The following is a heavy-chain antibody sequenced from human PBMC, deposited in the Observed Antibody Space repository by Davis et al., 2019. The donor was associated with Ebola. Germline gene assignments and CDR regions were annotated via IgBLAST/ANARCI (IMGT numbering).Heavy chain of an antibody. Sequence: ASVRVSCKASGYTFTSYGISWVRQAPGQGLEWMGWISAYNGKTNYAQKLQGRVTMTTDTSTSTAYMELRSLRSDDTAVYYCARDRVSYHFDYWGQGTLVTVSS. D-gene: IGHD1-26*01. CDR2: ISAYNGKT. CDR3: ARDRVSYHFDY. V-gene: IGHV1-18*01. CDR1: GYTFTSYG. J-gene: IGHJ4*02.